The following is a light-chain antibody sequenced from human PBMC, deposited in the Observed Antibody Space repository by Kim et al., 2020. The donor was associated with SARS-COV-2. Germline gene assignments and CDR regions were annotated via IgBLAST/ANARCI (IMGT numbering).Light chain of an antibody. CDR2: DNN. J-gene: IGLJ3*02. CDR1: DSNIGKNY. CDR3: GAWDSSLSFWV. V-gene: IGLV1-51*01. Sequence: QKVTITYSGSDSNIGKNYVSWYQQLPGTAPKLLSYDNNNRPSGIPGRFSGSKSGTSATLGITGLQTGDEADYYCGAWDSSLSFWVFGGGTKLTVL.